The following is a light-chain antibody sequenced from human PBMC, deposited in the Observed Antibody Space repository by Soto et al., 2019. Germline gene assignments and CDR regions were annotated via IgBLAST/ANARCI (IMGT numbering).Light chain of an antibody. Sequence: EIVMTQSPATLSVSPGERATLSCRASQSVSSNLAWYQQKPGQSPRLLIYGASTRATGFPARFSGSGSGTEFTLTISSLQSEDLALYYCQQYNIWPRTFGQGTKVEIK. V-gene: IGKV3D-15*01. CDR1: QSVSSN. CDR3: QQYNIWPRT. J-gene: IGKJ1*01. CDR2: GAS.